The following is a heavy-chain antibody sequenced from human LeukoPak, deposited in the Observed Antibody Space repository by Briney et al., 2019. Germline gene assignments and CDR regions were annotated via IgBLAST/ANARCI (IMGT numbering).Heavy chain of an antibody. Sequence: GASVKVSCKASGYTFTSYGISWVRQAPGQGLEWMGWISAYNGNTNYAQKLQGRVTMTTDTSTSTAYMELRSLRSDDTAVYYCAKGPYYCSSTSCSLYFDYWGQGTLVTVPS. CDR2: ISAYNGNT. J-gene: IGHJ4*02. V-gene: IGHV1-18*01. CDR1: GYTFTSYG. CDR3: AKGPYYCSSTSCSLYFDY. D-gene: IGHD2-2*01.